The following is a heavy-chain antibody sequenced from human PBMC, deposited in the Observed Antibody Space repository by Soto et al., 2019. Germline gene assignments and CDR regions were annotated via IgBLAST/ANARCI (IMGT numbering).Heavy chain of an antibody. CDR1: GYTLSEVS. V-gene: IGHV1-24*01. CDR3: AIAAYCSGATCYSDYNWLDT. J-gene: IGHJ5*02. D-gene: IGHD2-15*01. Sequence: ALVKVSCKVSGYTLSEVSIHWVRQTPGKGLEWIGGFDPENDETSYAQNFQGRVTLTEDTSTDTAYLELSSLRSEDTAIYYCAIAAYCSGATCYSDYNWLDTRGQGTLVTVSS. CDR2: FDPENDET.